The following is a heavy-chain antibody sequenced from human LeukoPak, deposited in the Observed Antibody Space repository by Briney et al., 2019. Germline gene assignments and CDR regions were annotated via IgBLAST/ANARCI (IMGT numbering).Heavy chain of an antibody. CDR2: ISWNGGST. Sequence: GGSLRLSCAASGFTFDDYAMHWVRQAPGKGLEWVSLISWNGGSTYYADSVKGRFTISRDNSKNSLYLQMNSLRAEDTALYYCAKDRLLAIGDPTPGNDAFDIWGQGTMVTVSS. J-gene: IGHJ3*02. CDR1: GFTFDDYA. D-gene: IGHD3-10*01. CDR3: AKDRLLAIGDPTPGNDAFDI. V-gene: IGHV3-43D*03.